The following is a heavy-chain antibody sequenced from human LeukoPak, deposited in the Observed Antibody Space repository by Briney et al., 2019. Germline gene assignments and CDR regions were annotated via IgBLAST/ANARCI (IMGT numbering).Heavy chain of an antibody. CDR2: IDKKDNLYAT. J-gene: IGHJ4*02. CDR1: GFTFSGSA. D-gene: IGHD5-18*01. CDR3: TRWYLDDTAMVPAFDY. V-gene: IGHV3-73*01. Sequence: GGSLKLSCVASGFTFSGSAVHWVRQSSGKGLEWVGHIDKKDNLYATAYAESVKGRFTISRDDSKDTAFLHMDSLKTEDTAVYYCTRWYLDDTAMVPAFDYWGQGTLVTVSS.